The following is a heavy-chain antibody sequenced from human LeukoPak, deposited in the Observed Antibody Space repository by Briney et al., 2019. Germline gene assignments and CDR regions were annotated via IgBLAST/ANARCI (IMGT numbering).Heavy chain of an antibody. J-gene: IGHJ6*03. CDR3: ARDSTVTTFNYMDV. V-gene: IGHV4-4*07. D-gene: IGHD4-11*01. CDR1: GGSIRSYY. CDR2: IYTSGST. Sequence: SETLSLTCTVSGGSIRSYYWSWIRQPAGKGLEWIGRIYTSGSTSYNPSLKSRVTISLDKSKNQFSLKLSSVTAADTTVYYCARDSTVTTFNYMDVWGKGTTVTVSS.